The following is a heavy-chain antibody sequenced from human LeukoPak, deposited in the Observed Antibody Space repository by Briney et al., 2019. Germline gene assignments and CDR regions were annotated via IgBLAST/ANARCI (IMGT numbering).Heavy chain of an antibody. J-gene: IGHJ3*02. V-gene: IGHV1-24*01. CDR2: FDPEDGET. D-gene: IGHD4-17*01. CDR3: ATVVYGDYVGAFDI. CDR1: GYTLTELS. Sequence: GASVKVSCKVSGYTLTELSMHWVRQAPGKGLGWMGGFDPEDGETIYAQKFQGRVTMTEDTSTDTAYMELSSLGSEDTAVYYCATVVYGDYVGAFDIWGQGTMVTVSS.